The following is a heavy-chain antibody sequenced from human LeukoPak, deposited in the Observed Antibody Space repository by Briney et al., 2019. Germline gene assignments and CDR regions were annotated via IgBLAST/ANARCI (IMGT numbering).Heavy chain of an antibody. CDR2: IYYSGST. J-gene: IGHJ3*02. CDR3: ARQNSGSYSDDAFDI. Sequence: SETLSLTCAVYGGSFSGYYWSWIRQPPGKGREWIGSIYYSGSTYYNPSLKSRVTISVDTSKNQFSLKLSSVTAADTAVYYCARQNSGSYSDDAFDIWGQGTMVTVSS. CDR1: GGSFSGYY. D-gene: IGHD1-26*01. V-gene: IGHV4-34*01.